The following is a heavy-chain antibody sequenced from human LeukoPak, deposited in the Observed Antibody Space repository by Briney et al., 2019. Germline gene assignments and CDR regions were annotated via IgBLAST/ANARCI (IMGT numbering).Heavy chain of an antibody. CDR1: GGSIRSYY. V-gene: IGHV4-59*08. CDR2: IHYSGST. Sequence: SETLSLTRTVSGGSIRSYYWSWIRQSPRKGLEWIGYIHYSGSTNYNPSLKSRVTISVDTSKNQFSLNLSSVTAADTAVYYCARHVNSGYDFYYLDYWGQGTLVTVSS. D-gene: IGHD5-12*01. J-gene: IGHJ4*02. CDR3: ARHVNSGYDFYYLDY.